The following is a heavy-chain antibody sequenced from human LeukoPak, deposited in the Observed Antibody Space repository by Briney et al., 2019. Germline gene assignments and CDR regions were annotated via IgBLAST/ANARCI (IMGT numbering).Heavy chain of an antibody. CDR3: AGGSSGWYGY. J-gene: IGHJ4*02. Sequence: ASVNVSFTASGCSFTSYAISWVRQAPGQGLGWMGGIITIFATANYAHTFTVRVTITTYESTTTDNLYLSIMRSEDTAVYYGAGGSSGWYGYWGKGTMVTVS. D-gene: IGHD6-19*01. V-gene: IGHV1-69*05. CDR1: GCSFTSYA. CDR2: IITIFATA.